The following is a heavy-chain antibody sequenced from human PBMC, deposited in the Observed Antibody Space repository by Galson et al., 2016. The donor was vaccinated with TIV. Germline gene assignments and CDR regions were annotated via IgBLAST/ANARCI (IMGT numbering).Heavy chain of an antibody. CDR2: MSPSDGNT. V-gene: IGHV1-8*01. Sequence: SVKVSCKASGYTFTSFDISWIRQAPGQGLEWMGWMSPSDGNTGYAQKFRGRITMTRHPSTTTVYMELSGLTSEDTAVYYCARGHYYDSRGYSFDFCGQGTLVTVSS. CDR1: GYTFTSFD. J-gene: IGHJ4*02. CDR3: ARGHYYDSRGYSFDF. D-gene: IGHD3-22*01.